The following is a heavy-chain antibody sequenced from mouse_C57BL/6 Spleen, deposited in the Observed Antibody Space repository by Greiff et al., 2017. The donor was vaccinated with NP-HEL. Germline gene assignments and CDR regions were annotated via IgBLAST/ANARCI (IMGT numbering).Heavy chain of an antibody. V-gene: IGHV5-17*01. CDR1: GFTFSDYG. CDR3: ARTTTVGANTYWYFDV. CDR2: ISSGSSTI. D-gene: IGHD1-1*01. Sequence: EVMLVESGGGLVKPGGSLKLSCAASGFTFSDYGMHWVRQAPEKGLEWVAYISSGSSTIYYADTVKGRFTISRDNAKNTLFLQMTSLRSEDTAMYYCARTTTVGANTYWYFDVWGTGTTVTVSS. J-gene: IGHJ1*03.